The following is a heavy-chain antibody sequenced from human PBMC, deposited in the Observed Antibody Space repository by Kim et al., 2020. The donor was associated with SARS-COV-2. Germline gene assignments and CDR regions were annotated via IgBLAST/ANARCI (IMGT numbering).Heavy chain of an antibody. J-gene: IGHJ3*02. CDR1: GGSISSGSYY. D-gene: IGHD6-6*01. CDR2: IYTSGST. V-gene: IGHV4-61*02. Sequence: SETLSLTCTVSGGSISSGSYYWSWIRQPAGKGLEWIGRIYTSGSTNYNPSLKSRVTISVDTSKNQFSLKLSSVTAADAAVYYCARVLSLYSSSYLAFDIWGQGTMVTVSS. CDR3: ARVLSLYSSSYLAFDI.